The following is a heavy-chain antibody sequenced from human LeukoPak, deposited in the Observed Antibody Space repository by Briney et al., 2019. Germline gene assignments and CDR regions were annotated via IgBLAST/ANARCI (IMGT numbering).Heavy chain of an antibody. V-gene: IGHV3-30*02. CDR3: AKQERSYSSGWYVFDY. Sequence: GGSLRLSCAASGFTFSSYGMHWVRQAPGKGLEWVAFIRYDESNKYYADSVKGRFTISRDNSKNTLYLQMNSLRAEDTAVYYCAKQERSYSSGWYVFDYWGQGTLVTVSS. J-gene: IGHJ4*02. CDR1: GFTFSSYG. D-gene: IGHD6-19*01. CDR2: IRYDESNK.